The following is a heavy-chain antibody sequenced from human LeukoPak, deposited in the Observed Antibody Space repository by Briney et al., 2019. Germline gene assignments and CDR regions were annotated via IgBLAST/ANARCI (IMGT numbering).Heavy chain of an antibody. Sequence: PSETLSLTCSVSGGSFSNDYRSWIRQPPGKGLEWIGYIYHNEETNYNPSLKSRVTISVDTSKNQFSLKLSSVTAADTAVYYCARDSGVYYFDYWGQGTLVTVSS. CDR3: ARDSGVYYFDY. CDR2: IYHNEET. CDR1: GGSFSNDY. V-gene: IGHV4-59*01. J-gene: IGHJ4*02. D-gene: IGHD3-10*01.